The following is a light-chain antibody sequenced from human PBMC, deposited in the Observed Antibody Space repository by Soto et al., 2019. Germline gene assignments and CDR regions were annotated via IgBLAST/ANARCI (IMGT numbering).Light chain of an antibody. J-gene: IGKJ1*01. CDR2: WSS. V-gene: IGKV2-28*01. Sequence: DIVMTQSPLSLPVTPGEPAAISCRSSQSLLHSNVYNYLDWYLQKPGQSPQLLIYWSSSRASGVPDRFSGSGSGTDFTLKISIVEAEDVVVYYCMESLQSWTFGQGTKVEIK. CDR3: MESLQSWT. CDR1: QSLLHSNVYNY.